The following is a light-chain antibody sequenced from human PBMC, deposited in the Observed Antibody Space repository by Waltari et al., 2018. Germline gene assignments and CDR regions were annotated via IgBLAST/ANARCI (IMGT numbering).Light chain of an antibody. V-gene: IGLV2-14*01. CDR3: SSYTSSSTLVV. Sequence: QSALTQPASVSGSPGPSITISCTGTSSDVCGHNYASWYQQHPGKAPKLMIYEVSNRPSGVSNRFSGSKAGNTASLTISGLQAEDEADYYCSSYTSSSTLVVFGGGTKLTVL. CDR1: SSDVCGHNY. CDR2: EVS. J-gene: IGLJ2*01.